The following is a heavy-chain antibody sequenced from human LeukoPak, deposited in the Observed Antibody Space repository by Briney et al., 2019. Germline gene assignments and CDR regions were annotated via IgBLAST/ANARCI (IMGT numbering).Heavy chain of an antibody. J-gene: IGHJ4*02. CDR1: GFTFSSYE. V-gene: IGHV3-48*03. CDR2: IDTDDSTT. CDR3: ARDGGWGYYFDF. D-gene: IGHD6-19*01. Sequence: QPGGSLRLSCAASGFTFSSYEMNWVRQAPGKGLEWLSYIDTDDSTTYYADSVKGRLTISRDNAKNSLYLQMNSLRAEDTAVYYCARDGGWGYYFDFWGQGTLVTVSS.